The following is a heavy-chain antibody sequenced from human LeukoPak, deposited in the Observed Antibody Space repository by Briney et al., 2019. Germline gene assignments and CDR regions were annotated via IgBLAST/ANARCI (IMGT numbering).Heavy chain of an antibody. D-gene: IGHD3-10*01. J-gene: IGHJ3*02. V-gene: IGHV1-8*01. CDR2: MNPNSGNT. CDR3: ARGLSRLVRERGAFDI. CDR1: GYTFTSYD. Sequence: ASVKVSCKASGYTFTSYDINWVRQATGQGLEWMGWMNPNSGNTGYAQKFQGRVTMTRNTSISTAYMELSSLRSEDTAVYYCARGLSRLVRERGAFDIWGQGTVVTVSS.